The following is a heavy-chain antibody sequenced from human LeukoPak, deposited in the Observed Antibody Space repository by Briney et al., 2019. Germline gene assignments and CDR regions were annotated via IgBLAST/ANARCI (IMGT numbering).Heavy chain of an antibody. J-gene: IGHJ5*02. CDR1: GGSLSDYH. V-gene: IGHV4-34*01. CDR3: ARGGGGATSWFDP. CDR2: VNHSGGT. D-gene: IGHD1-26*01. Sequence: SETLSLTCAVYGGSLSDYHWTWTRQPPGKGLEWIGEVNHSGGTNYNPSLKSRVTISVDTSKNQVSLKMNSVTAADTAVYYCARGGGGATSWFDPWGQGTLVTVSS.